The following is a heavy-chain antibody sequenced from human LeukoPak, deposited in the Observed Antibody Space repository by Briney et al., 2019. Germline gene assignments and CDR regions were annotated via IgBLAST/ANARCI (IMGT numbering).Heavy chain of an antibody. V-gene: IGHV3-21*01. Sequence: GGSLRLSCAASGFTFSDYSMNWVRQAPGKGLEWVSSISSSSTYIYYADSVKGRFTISRDNAKNSLYLQMNSLRAEDTAVYYCARVRGWVGEATPYVDYCQQEPLLSVSS. J-gene: IGHJ4*02. CDR3: ARVRGWVGEATPYVDY. CDR2: ISSSSTYI. CDR1: GFTFSDYS. D-gene: IGHD3-10*01.